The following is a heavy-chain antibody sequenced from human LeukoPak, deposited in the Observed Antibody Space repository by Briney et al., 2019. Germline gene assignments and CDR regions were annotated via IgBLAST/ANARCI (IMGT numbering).Heavy chain of an antibody. CDR1: GYTFTNSV. Sequence: ASVKVSCKASGYTFTNSVIIWVRQAPGQGLEWMGWISAYNGNTNYAQNLQGRVTMTTDTSTSTAYMELRSLRSDDTAVYYCASGSGSYQMLWGQGTLVTVSS. CDR2: ISAYNGNT. V-gene: IGHV1-18*01. J-gene: IGHJ4*02. D-gene: IGHD3-10*01. CDR3: ASGSGSYQML.